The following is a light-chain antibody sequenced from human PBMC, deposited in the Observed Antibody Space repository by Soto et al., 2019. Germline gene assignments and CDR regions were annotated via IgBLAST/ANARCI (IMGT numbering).Light chain of an antibody. CDR1: QVISTS. CDR3: QQSYTTVYT. Sequence: DIQLTQSPSFLSPSIGESVTITCRASQVISTSLAWYQVKPGKAPKLLIYAASTLESGVPSRFSATVSGTDFALTITSLQPDDSATYYCQQSYTTVYTFGQGTKVDIK. V-gene: IGKV1-9*01. CDR2: AAS. J-gene: IGKJ2*01.